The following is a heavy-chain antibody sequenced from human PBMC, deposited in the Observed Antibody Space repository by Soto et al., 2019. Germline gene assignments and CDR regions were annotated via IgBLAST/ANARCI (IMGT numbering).Heavy chain of an antibody. D-gene: IGHD6-19*01. CDR2: IYYSGST. CDR1: GGSISSYG. Sequence: SETLSLTCTVSGGSISSYGWSWIRQPPGKGLEWIGYIYYSGSTNYNPSLKSRVTISVDTSKNQFSLKLSSVTAADTAVYYCARKYSSGWRSRYYFDYWGQGTPVTSPQ. CDR3: ARKYSSGWRSRYYFDY. V-gene: IGHV4-59*01. J-gene: IGHJ4*02.